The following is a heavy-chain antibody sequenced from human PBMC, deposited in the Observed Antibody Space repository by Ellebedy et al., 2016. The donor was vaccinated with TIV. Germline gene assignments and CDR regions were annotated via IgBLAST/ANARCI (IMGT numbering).Heavy chain of an antibody. J-gene: IGHJ5*02. CDR1: GFTFSSYA. CDR2: IYSGGST. Sequence: GGSLRLSCAASGFTFSSYAMSWVRQAPGKGLEWVSVIYSGGSTYYADSVKGRFTISRHNSKNTLYLQMNSLRAEDTAVYYCARDPGGGGAYSDNWFDPWGQGTLVTVSS. V-gene: IGHV3-53*04. D-gene: IGHD3-16*01. CDR3: ARDPGGGGAYSDNWFDP.